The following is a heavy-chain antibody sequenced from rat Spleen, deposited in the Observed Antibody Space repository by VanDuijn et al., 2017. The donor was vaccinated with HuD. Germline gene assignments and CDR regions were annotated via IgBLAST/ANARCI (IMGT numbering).Heavy chain of an antibody. CDR3: AREPGYNSCFDY. CDR2: ITNTGSST. D-gene: IGHD1-4*01. J-gene: IGHJ2*01. V-gene: IGHV5-31*01. Sequence: EVQLVESGGGLVQPGRSLKLSCVTSGFTFNYYWMTWIRQAPGKGLEWVASITNTGSSTYYPDSVKGRFTISRDNAKSSLYLQMDSLMSEDTATYYCAREPGYNSCFDYWGQGVMVTVSS. CDR1: GFTFNYYW.